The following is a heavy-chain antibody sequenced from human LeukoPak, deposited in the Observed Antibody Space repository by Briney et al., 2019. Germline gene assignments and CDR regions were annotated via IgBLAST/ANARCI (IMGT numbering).Heavy chain of an antibody. Sequence: SVKVSGKASGGIFSSYAISWVRQAPGQGLEWMGGIIPIFGTANYAQKFQGRVTITADESTSTAYVELSSLRSEDTAVYYCARVGISGNPYYFDYWGQGTLVTVSS. CDR2: IIPIFGTA. J-gene: IGHJ4*02. CDR3: ARVGISGNPYYFDY. V-gene: IGHV1-69*13. CDR1: GGIFSSYA. D-gene: IGHD4-23*01.